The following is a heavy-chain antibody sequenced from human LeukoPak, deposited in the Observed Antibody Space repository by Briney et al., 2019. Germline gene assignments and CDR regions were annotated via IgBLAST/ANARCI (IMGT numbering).Heavy chain of an antibody. V-gene: IGHV3-20*04. D-gene: IGHD3-22*01. CDR1: GFTFDEYG. Sequence: PGGSLRLSCAASGFTFDEYGMSWVRQAQGKGLEWVSGISFNGGATGYADSVKGRFTISRDNAKNSLYLQMNSLRAEDTAVYYCARWYYYETSGLYYGSFDNWGQGTLVTVSS. CDR3: ARWYYYETSGLYYGSFDN. CDR2: ISFNGGAT. J-gene: IGHJ5*02.